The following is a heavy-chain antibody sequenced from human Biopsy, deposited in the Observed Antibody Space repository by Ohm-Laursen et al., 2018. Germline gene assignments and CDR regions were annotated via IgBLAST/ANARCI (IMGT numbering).Heavy chain of an antibody. Sequence: SVTVSCQASGGTFINYAISWVRQAPGHGLEWMGGIIPMFGTADYAQMFQGRVTISADESTSTSYMELSSLTTEDTAIYYCARGPHSGSHSCFDYWGRGTLVTVSS. J-gene: IGHJ4*02. CDR2: IIPMFGTA. CDR1: GGTFINYA. D-gene: IGHD1-26*01. V-gene: IGHV1-69*13. CDR3: ARGPHSGSHSCFDY.